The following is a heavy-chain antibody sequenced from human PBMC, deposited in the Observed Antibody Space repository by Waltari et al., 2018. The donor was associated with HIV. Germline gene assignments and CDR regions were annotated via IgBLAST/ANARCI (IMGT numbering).Heavy chain of an antibody. V-gene: IGHV3-48*03. J-gene: IGHJ4*02. D-gene: IGHD2-21*02. Sequence: EVRLVESGGGPVQPGGCLRLSCAASGFTIGLYNMNWVRQTPGKGLEWVAYISGDGKNKYYADSVKGRFIISKDNGQNFLHLQMDRLSVDDSAKYFCAREVTSSKVMNYWGQGTPVIVSS. CDR3: AREVTSSKVMNY. CDR1: GFTIGLYN. CDR2: ISGDGKNK.